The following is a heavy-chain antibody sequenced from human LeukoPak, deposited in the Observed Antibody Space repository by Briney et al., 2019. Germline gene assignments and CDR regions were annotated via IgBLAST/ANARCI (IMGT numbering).Heavy chain of an antibody. J-gene: IGHJ4*02. CDR3: ARLTMTSYYFDY. V-gene: IGHV4-39*02. CDR1: GGPIYSSSYY. CDR2: IYFSGTT. D-gene: IGHD3-22*01. Sequence: PSETLSLTCSVSGGPIYSSSYYWGWIRQPPGRGLEWIASIYFSGTTHYNPSLKSRTTISLDTSRNYFSLNLNSVTAADTAVYYCARLTMTSYYFDYWGQGTLVTVSS.